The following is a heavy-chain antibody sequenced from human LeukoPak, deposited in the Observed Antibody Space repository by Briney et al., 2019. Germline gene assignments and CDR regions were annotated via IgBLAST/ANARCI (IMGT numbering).Heavy chain of an antibody. D-gene: IGHD4-17*01. CDR1: GFTFSSYS. Sequence: PGGSLRLSCAASGFTFSSYSMNWVRQAPGKGLEWVSYIGGSTNNIYYADSVKGRFTISRDNAKNSLFLQTNSLRAEDTAVYYCARAATPTVTLLAPFDYWGQGTLVTVSS. CDR2: IGGSTNNI. J-gene: IGHJ4*02. CDR3: ARAATPTVTLLAPFDY. V-gene: IGHV3-48*04.